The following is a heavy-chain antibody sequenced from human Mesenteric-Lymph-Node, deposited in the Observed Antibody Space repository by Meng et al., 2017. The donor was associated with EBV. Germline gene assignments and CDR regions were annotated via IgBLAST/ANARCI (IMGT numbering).Heavy chain of an antibody. CDR1: GGSVSSGSYY. CDR2: ISYSGST. CDR3: ARDNGDYVSDP. V-gene: IGHV4-61*01. Sequence: QVPVQVSGPGLVKPLETLSRTCTVSGGSVSSGSYYWNWIRQPPGKGLEWIGYISYSGSTKYNPSLKSRVTISVDTSKTQFSLKLSSVTAADTAVYYCARDNGDYVSDPWGQGTLVTVSS. D-gene: IGHD4-17*01. J-gene: IGHJ5*02.